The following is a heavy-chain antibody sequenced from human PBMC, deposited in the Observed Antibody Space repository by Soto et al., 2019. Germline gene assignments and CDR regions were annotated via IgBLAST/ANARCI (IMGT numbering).Heavy chain of an antibody. J-gene: IGHJ3*02. Sequence: GGSLRLSCSASGFTFSIYAMHWVRQAPGKGLEYVSSISTNGGSTHYADSVKGRFTISRDNSKNTQYLQMSSLRAEDTAVYYCARGDYYDSSGPFSDAFDIWGQGTMVTVSS. CDR2: ISTNGGST. CDR1: GFTFSIYA. V-gene: IGHV3-64D*06. D-gene: IGHD3-22*01. CDR3: ARGDYYDSSGPFSDAFDI.